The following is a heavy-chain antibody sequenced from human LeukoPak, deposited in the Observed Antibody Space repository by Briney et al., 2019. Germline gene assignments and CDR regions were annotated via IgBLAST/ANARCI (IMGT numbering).Heavy chain of an antibody. Sequence: GGSLRLSCAASRFTFSSYAMSWVRQAPGRGLEWVSSISGSGGSTFYADSVKGRFTISRDNSKNTLYLQMNSLRAEDTAVYYCAKDGITIFGVTNYYMDVWGKGTTVTVSS. D-gene: IGHD3-3*01. J-gene: IGHJ6*03. CDR3: AKDGITIFGVTNYYMDV. CDR1: RFTFSSYA. V-gene: IGHV3-23*01. CDR2: ISGSGGST.